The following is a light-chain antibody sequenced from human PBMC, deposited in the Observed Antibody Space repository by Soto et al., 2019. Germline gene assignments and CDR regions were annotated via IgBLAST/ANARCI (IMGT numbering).Light chain of an antibody. V-gene: IGKV3-20*01. J-gene: IGKJ1*01. CDR3: QQYGSLSWT. CDR1: QSVSSY. CDR2: DAS. Sequence: EVLLTQSPATLSFSRGERSTLSWRASQSVSSYLAWYQQKPGQAPRLLIYDASNRATGIPDRFSGSGSGTDFTLTISRLEPEDFAVYYCQQYGSLSWTFGQGTKVDIK.